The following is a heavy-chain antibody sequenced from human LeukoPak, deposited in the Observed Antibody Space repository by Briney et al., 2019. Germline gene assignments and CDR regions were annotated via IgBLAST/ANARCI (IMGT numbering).Heavy chain of an antibody. CDR1: GYSISSGYY. J-gene: IGHJ4*02. CDR2: IYHSGST. Sequence: SETLSLTCTVSGYSISSGYYWGWIRQPPGKGLEWIGSIYHSGSTYYNPSLKSRVTISVDTSKNQFSLKLSSVTAADTAVYYCARGEILWFGQRMTYYFDYWGQGTLVTVSS. CDR3: ARGEILWFGQRMTYYFDY. V-gene: IGHV4-38-2*02. D-gene: IGHD3-10*01.